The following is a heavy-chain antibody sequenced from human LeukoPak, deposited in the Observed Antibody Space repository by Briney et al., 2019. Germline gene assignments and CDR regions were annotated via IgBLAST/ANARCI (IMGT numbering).Heavy chain of an antibody. CDR1: VYTFTIYY. Sequence: ASVKVSCKASVYTFTIYYMHWVRQAPGQGLEWMGIINPSGGSTSYAQKFQGRVTMTRDTSTSTVYMELSSLRSEDTAVYYCARDRYSYRAYDYWGQGTLVTVSS. V-gene: IGHV1-46*01. J-gene: IGHJ4*02. CDR3: ARDRYSYRAYDY. D-gene: IGHD5-18*01. CDR2: INPSGGST.